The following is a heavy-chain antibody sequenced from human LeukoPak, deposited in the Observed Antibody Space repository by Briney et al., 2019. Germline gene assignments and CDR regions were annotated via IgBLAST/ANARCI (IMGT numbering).Heavy chain of an antibody. CDR3: AKEVHGYGGYYFDY. CDR1: GFTFSCYA. CDR2: ISGSGGST. D-gene: IGHD5-18*01. Sequence: GGSLRLSCTASGFTFSCYAMSWVRQAPGKGLEGVSAISGSGGSTYYADSVKGRFTISRDNSKNTLYLQMNSLRAEHTAVYYCAKEVHGYGGYYFDYWGQGTLVTVSS. J-gene: IGHJ4*02. V-gene: IGHV3-23*01.